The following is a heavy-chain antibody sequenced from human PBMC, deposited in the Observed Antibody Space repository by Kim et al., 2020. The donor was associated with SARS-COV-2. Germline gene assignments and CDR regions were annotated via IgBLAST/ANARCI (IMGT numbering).Heavy chain of an antibody. CDR1: GGSISSSSYY. CDR3: ARPDCSSTSCYMKS. J-gene: IGHJ5*02. CDR2: IYYSGST. Sequence: SETLSLTCTVSGGSISSSSYYWGWIRQPPGRGLEWIGSIYYSGSTYYNPSLKGRVTMSVDTSKNQFSLKLSSVTAADTAVYYCARPDCSSTSCYMKSWGQGTLVTVSS. D-gene: IGHD2-2*02. V-gene: IGHV4-39*01.